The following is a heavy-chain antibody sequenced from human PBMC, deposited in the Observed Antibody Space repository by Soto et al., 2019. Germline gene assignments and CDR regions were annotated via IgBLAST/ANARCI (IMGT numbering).Heavy chain of an antibody. CDR2: ISHSGST. D-gene: IGHD2-15*01. V-gene: IGHV4-30-2*05. CDR1: GGSVSSGGYS. Sequence: QVQLQESGSRVVRPSQTLSVTCSVSGGSVSSGGYSWSWIRQPPGKGLEWIGFISHSGSTYYNPSLRSRVTISLDTSKNQFSLKLSSVTAADTAVYYCARFRLYCSGGSCYDFDSWGQGTLVTVSS. J-gene: IGHJ4*02. CDR3: ARFRLYCSGGSCYDFDS.